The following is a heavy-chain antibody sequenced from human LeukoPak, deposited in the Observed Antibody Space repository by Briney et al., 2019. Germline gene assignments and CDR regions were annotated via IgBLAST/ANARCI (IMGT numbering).Heavy chain of an antibody. CDR2: ISGSGGST. CDR3: ANSQPSSGYLFDY. Sequence: SGGSLRLSCAASGLTFSSSAMSWVRLAPGKGLEWVSAISGSGGSTYYADSVKGRFTISRDNSKNTLYLHMNSLRAEDTAVYYCANSQPSSGYLFDYWGQGTLVTVSS. J-gene: IGHJ4*02. V-gene: IGHV3-23*01. CDR1: GLTFSSSA. D-gene: IGHD3-22*01.